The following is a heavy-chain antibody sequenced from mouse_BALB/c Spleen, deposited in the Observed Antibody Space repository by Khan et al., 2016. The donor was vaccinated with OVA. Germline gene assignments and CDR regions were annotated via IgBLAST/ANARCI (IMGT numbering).Heavy chain of an antibody. CDR3: ARPPYFSYSLDH. J-gene: IGHJ4*01. Sequence: VQLVESGPELKKPGETVKISCKASGYTFTNYGMNWVNQSPGKALKWMGWINTYTGDPTYADDFKGRFAFSLDTSASTVYLQFNNLKNEDTATYFCARPPYFSYSLDHWGQGTSVTVSS. D-gene: IGHD2-12*01. CDR2: INTYTGDP. CDR1: GYTFTNYG. V-gene: IGHV9-3-1*01.